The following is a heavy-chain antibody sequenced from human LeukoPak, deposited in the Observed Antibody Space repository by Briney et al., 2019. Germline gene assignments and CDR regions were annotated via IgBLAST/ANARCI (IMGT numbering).Heavy chain of an antibody. J-gene: IGHJ4*02. V-gene: IGHV4-39*07. CDR3: ARDRGFRESYFDY. D-gene: IGHD3-10*01. Sequence: SETLSLTCTVSGGSISSSSYYWGWIRQPPGKGLEWIGSIYYSGSTYYNPSLKSRVTISVDTSKNQFSLKLSSVTAADTAVYYRARDRGFRESYFDYWGQGTLVTVSS. CDR1: GGSISSSSYY. CDR2: IYYSGST.